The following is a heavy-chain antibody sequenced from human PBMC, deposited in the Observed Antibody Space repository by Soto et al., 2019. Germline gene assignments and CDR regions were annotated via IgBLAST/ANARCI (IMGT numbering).Heavy chain of an antibody. J-gene: IGHJ4*02. CDR1: GYTFTSYY. CDR3: ARVGGVGAPPGADY. V-gene: IGHV1-46*01. CDR2: INPSGGST. D-gene: IGHD1-26*01. Sequence: GASVKVSCKASGYTFTSYYMHWVRQAPGQGLEWMGIINPSGGSTSYAQKFQGRVTMTRDESTRTTYMELSSLRSEDTAVYFCARVGGVGAPPGADYWGQGTLVTVSS.